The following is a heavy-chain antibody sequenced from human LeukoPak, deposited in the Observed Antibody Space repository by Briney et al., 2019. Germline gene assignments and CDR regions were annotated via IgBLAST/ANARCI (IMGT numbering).Heavy chain of an antibody. V-gene: IGHV4-34*01. Sequence: SETLSLTCAVYGGSFSGYYWSWIRQPPGKGLEWIGEINHSGSTNYNPSLKSRVTISVDTSKNQFSLKPSSVTAADTAVYYCARGLGGPVDSDYWGQGTLVTVSS. CDR2: INHSGST. D-gene: IGHD4-23*01. CDR3: ARGLGGPVDSDY. J-gene: IGHJ4*02. CDR1: GGSFSGYY.